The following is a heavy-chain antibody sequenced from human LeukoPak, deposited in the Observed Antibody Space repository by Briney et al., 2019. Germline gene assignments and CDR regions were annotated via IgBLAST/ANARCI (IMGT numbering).Heavy chain of an antibody. CDR2: IRCDGSNK. D-gene: IGHD2-8*01. V-gene: IGHV3-30*02. CDR1: GFTFSSYG. J-gene: IGHJ4*02. CDR3: AKSDCTNGVCTDFDY. Sequence: GGSLRLSCAASGFTFSSYGMHWVRQAPGKGLEWVSFIRCDGSNKYYADSVKGRFTISTDNSKNTLYLQMNSLRAEDTAVYYCAKSDCTNGVCTDFDYWGQGTLVTVSS.